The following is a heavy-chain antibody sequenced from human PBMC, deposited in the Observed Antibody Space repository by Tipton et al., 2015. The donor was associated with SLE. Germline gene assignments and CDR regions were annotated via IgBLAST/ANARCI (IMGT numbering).Heavy chain of an antibody. J-gene: IGHJ6*02. CDR2: ISYDGSNK. V-gene: IGHV3-30*04. CDR3: ARDLTHYGMDV. Sequence: SLRLSCAASGFTFSTYAMHWVRQAPVKGLEWVAVISYDGSNKYYADSVKGRFTISRDNSKNTLYLQMNSLRAEDTAVYYCARDLTHYGMDVWGQGTTVTVSS. CDR1: GFTFSTYA.